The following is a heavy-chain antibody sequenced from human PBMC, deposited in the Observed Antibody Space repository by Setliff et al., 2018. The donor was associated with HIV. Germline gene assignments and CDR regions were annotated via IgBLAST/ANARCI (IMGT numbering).Heavy chain of an antibody. CDR2: IYTSGST. CDR1: GGSISSYY. V-gene: IGHV4-4*07. CDR3: ARSPSYSSSFSYYYYSMDV. D-gene: IGHD6-6*01. J-gene: IGHJ6*02. Sequence: TLSLTCTVSGGSISSYYWSWIRQPAGKGLEWIGRIYTSGSTNYNPSLKSRVTMSVDTSKNQFSLKLSSVTAADTAVYYCARSPSYSSSFSYYYYSMDVWGQGTTVTVS.